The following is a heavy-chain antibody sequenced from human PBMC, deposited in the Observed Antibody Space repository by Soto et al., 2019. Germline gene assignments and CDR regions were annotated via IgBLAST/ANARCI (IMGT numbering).Heavy chain of an antibody. Sequence: GGSLRLSCAASGFTFSSYSMNWVRQAPGKGLEWVSYISSSSSTIYYADSVKGRFTISRDNAKNSLYLQMNSLRAEDTAVYYCARDHFFSYSSSWYGAYYFDYWGQGTLVTVSS. CDR3: ARDHFFSYSSSWYGAYYFDY. D-gene: IGHD6-13*01. V-gene: IGHV3-48*01. J-gene: IGHJ4*02. CDR1: GFTFSSYS. CDR2: ISSSSSTI.